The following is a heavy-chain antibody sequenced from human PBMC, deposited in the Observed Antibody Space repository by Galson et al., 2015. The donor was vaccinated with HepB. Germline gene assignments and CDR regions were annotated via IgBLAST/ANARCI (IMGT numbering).Heavy chain of an antibody. CDR2: IYNDDNT. D-gene: IGHD3-9*01. J-gene: IGHJ4*02. V-gene: IGHV3-53*04. CDR1: GFTVSYNY. Sequence: SLRLSCAVSGFTVSYNYMSWVRQAPGKGLEWVSIIYNDDNTNYADTVKGRFTVSGHNSMNTMYLQMNSLRTEDTAVYFCVRDRADGYFDWFPAHWGQGTLVTVSS. CDR3: VRDRADGYFDWFPAH.